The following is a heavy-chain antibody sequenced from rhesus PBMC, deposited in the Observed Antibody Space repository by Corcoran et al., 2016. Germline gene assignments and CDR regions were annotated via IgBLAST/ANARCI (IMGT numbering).Heavy chain of an antibody. CDR1: GFIFSNYW. J-gene: IGHJ6*01. Sequence: EVQLVESGGGLAKPGGSLRLSCAASGFIFSNYWMNWVRQAPGKWLEWVAIINSGWGSAYYADSVKGRFTISRDNSKNTVSLQMNSLRGEDTAVYFCAKDRSWNYLDVYDLDSWGQGVVVTVSS. CDR2: INSGWGSA. D-gene: IGHD1-1*01. CDR3: AKDRSWNYLDVYDLDS. V-gene: IGHV3S25*01.